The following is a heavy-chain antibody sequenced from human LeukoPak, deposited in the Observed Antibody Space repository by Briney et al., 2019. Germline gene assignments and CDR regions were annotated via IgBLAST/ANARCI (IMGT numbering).Heavy chain of an antibody. CDR1: GGTFSSYA. CDR2: IIPIFGTA. J-gene: IGHJ3*02. D-gene: IGHD3-3*01. Sequence: ASVKVSCKASGGTFSSYAISWVRQAPGQGLEWMGGIIPIFGTANYAQKFQGRVTITADESTSTAYMELSSLRSEDTAVYYCARDRGDSDYYDFWSGYYDAFDIWGQGTMVTVSS. V-gene: IGHV1-69*01. CDR3: ARDRGDSDYYDFWSGYYDAFDI.